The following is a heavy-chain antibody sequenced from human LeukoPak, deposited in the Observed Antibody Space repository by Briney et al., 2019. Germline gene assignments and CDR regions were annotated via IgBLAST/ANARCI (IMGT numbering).Heavy chain of an antibody. Sequence: GGSLRLSCAASGFTFSSYAMSWVRQAPGKGLEWVSLISGSGGNTYYADSVKGRFTISRDNSKNTLYLQMNTLRAEDTAVYYCANGVDPFDYWGQGTLVTVSS. J-gene: IGHJ4*02. CDR2: ISGSGGNT. CDR3: ANGVDPFDY. V-gene: IGHV3-23*01. CDR1: GFTFSSYA. D-gene: IGHD2-21*02.